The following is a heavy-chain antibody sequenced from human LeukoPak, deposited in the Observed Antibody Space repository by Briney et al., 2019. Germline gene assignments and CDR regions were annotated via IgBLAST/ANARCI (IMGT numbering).Heavy chain of an antibody. Sequence: SETLSLTCTVSGGSISSNNYYWGWVRQPPGKGLEWIGGISYTGSTYYTPSLKSRVTISVDTSKNKFSLKLSSVTAADTAVYYCARHEWSYSGYDWDASYAFDIWGQGTMVTVSS. CDR3: ARHEWSYSGYDWDASYAFDI. CDR1: GGSISSNNYY. J-gene: IGHJ3*02. V-gene: IGHV4-39*07. D-gene: IGHD5-12*01. CDR2: ISYTGST.